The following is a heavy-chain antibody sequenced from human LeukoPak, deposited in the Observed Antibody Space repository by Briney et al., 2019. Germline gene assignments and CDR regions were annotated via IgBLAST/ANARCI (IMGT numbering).Heavy chain of an antibody. J-gene: IGHJ4*02. CDR3: ARGRDDYNFAY. CDR2: INHSGST. V-gene: IGHV4-34*01. Sequence: SETLSLTCAVYGGSFSGFHWTWIRQPPGKGLEWIGEINHSGSTNYNPSLRSRVTISVDTSKNQFSLKLFSVSAADTAVYYCARGRDDYNFAYWGQGTLVTVSS. D-gene: IGHD5-24*01. CDR1: GGSFSGFH.